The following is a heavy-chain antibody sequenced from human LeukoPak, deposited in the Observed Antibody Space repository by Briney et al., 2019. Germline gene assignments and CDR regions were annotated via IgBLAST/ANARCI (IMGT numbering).Heavy chain of an antibody. J-gene: IGHJ3*02. V-gene: IGHV1-8*02. Sequence: GASVKVSCKASGGTFSSYDINWVRQATGQGLEWMGWMNPNSGNTGYAQKFQGRVTMTWNTSISTAYMELSSLRSEDTAVYYCARQQDDAFDIWGQGTMVTVSS. CDR1: GGTFSSYD. CDR3: ARQQDDAFDI. D-gene: IGHD6-13*01. CDR2: MNPNSGNT.